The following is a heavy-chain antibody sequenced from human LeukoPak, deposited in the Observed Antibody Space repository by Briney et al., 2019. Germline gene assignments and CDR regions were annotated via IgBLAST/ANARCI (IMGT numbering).Heavy chain of an antibody. CDR3: ARRRGYSYGEDY. CDR2: INVYNGDT. J-gene: IGHJ4*02. CDR1: GYTFTSYY. V-gene: IGHV1-18*04. D-gene: IGHD5-18*01. Sequence: ASVKVSCKASGYTFTSYYMHWVRQAPGQGLEWMGWINVYNGDTIYAQKLQGRVTMTTDTSTSTAYMELRSLRSDDTAMYYCARRRGYSYGEDYWGQGTLVTVSS.